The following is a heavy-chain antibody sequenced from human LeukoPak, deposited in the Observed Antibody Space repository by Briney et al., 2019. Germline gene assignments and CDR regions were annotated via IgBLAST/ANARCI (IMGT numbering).Heavy chain of an antibody. CDR2: ISSSSSYI. CDR1: GFTFSSYR. D-gene: IGHD3-22*01. V-gene: IGHV3-21*01. Sequence: GGSLRLSCAASGFTFSSYRMNWVRQAPGEGLEWVSSISSSSSYIYYADSVKRRFTISRDNAKNSLYLQMNSLRAEDTAVYYCARGAQYDSSGSWGQGTLVTVSS. CDR3: ARGAQYDSSGS. J-gene: IGHJ5*02.